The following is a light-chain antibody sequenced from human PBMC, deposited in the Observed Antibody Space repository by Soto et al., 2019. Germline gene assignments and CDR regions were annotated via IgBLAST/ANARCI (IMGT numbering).Light chain of an antibody. Sequence: MTQSPSTLSASVGDRVTITCRASQSFISNLAWYQQKPGQAPRLLIYGASTRATGIPARFSGSGSGTEFTLTISSLQSEDFAVYYCQQYNNWPPPETFGQGTKVDIK. J-gene: IGKJ1*01. V-gene: IGKV3-15*01. CDR2: GAS. CDR1: QSFISN. CDR3: QQYNNWPPPET.